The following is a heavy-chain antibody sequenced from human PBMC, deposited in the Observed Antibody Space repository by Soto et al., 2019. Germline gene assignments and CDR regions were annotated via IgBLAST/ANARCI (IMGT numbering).Heavy chain of an antibody. CDR3: ARGGGLYSSAFIDY. CDR1: GFTVSSNY. Sequence: GGSLRLSCAASGFTVSSNYMSWVRQAPGKGLEWVSVIYSGGSTYYADSVKGRFTISRDNSKNTLYLQMNSLRAEDTAVYYCARGGGLYSSAFIDYWGQGTLVTVS. J-gene: IGHJ4*02. D-gene: IGHD6-19*01. V-gene: IGHV3-53*01. CDR2: IYSGGST.